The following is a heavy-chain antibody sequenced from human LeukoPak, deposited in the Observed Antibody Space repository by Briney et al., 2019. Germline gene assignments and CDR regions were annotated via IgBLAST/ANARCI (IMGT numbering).Heavy chain of an antibody. CDR3: ARFLYYYDSSGRGGLDY. J-gene: IGHJ4*02. V-gene: IGHV3-21*01. Sequence: GGSLRLSCAASGFTFSSYSMNWVRQAPGKGLEWVSSISSSSSYIYYADSVKGRFTISRDNAKNSLYLQMNSLRAEDTAVYYCARFLYYYDSSGRGGLDYWGQGTLVTVSS. CDR2: ISSSSSYI. D-gene: IGHD3-22*01. CDR1: GFTFSSYS.